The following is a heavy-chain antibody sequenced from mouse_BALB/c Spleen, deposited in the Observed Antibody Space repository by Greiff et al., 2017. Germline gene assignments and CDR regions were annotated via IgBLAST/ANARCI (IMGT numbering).Heavy chain of an antibody. CDR3: ATAMITTSFAY. V-gene: IGHV1S56*01. CDR2: IYPGNVNT. D-gene: IGHD2-4*01. Sequence: VQLQESGPELVKPGASVRISCKASGYTFTSYYIHWVKQRPGQGLEWIGWIYPGNVNTKYNEKFKGKATLTADKSSSTAYMQLSSLTSEDSAVYFCATAMITTSFAYWGQGTLVTVSA. CDR1: GYTFTSYY. J-gene: IGHJ3*01.